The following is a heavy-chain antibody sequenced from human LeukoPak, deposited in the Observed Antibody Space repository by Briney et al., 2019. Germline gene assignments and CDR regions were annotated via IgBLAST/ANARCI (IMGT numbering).Heavy chain of an antibody. CDR3: TRLLRYGSGTYSFDY. V-gene: IGHV1-2*04. D-gene: IGHD3-10*01. CDR1: GYTFTGYY. J-gene: IGHJ4*02. CDR2: INPNSGGT. Sequence: GASVKVSCKASGYTFTGYYMHWVRQAPGQGLEWMGWINPNSGGTNYAQKFQGWVTMTRDTSISTAYMELSRLRSDDTAVYYCTRLLRYGSGTYSFDYWGQGTLVTVSS.